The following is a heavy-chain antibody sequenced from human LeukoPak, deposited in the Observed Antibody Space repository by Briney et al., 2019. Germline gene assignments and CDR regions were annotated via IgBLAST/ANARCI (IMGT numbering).Heavy chain of an antibody. V-gene: IGHV3-21*01. Sequence: GGSLRLSCAASGFTFSSYSMSWVRQAPGKGLEWVSSISSGSTYIYYADSMKGRFTISRDNAKNSLYLQMNSLRAEDTAVYYCARVVDYYDILTRDAFDIWGQGTMVTVSS. D-gene: IGHD3-9*01. CDR2: ISSGSTYI. CDR1: GFTFSSYS. CDR3: ARVVDYYDILTRDAFDI. J-gene: IGHJ3*02.